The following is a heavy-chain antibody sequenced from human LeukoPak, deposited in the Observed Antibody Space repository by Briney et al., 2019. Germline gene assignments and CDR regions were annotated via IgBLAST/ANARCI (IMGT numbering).Heavy chain of an antibody. Sequence: PGGPLRLSCAASGFTFSSYSMNWVRQAPGKGLEWVSAISGSGGSTYYADSVKGRFTISRDNSKNTLYLQMNSLRAEDTAVYYCAKTTYYYDSSDVDYWGQGTLVTVSS. V-gene: IGHV3-23*01. CDR1: GFTFSSYS. D-gene: IGHD3-22*01. J-gene: IGHJ4*02. CDR2: ISGSGGST. CDR3: AKTTYYYDSSDVDY.